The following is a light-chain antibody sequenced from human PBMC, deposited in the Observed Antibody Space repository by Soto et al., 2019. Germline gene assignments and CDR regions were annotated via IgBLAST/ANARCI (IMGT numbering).Light chain of an antibody. Sequence: EIVLTQSPGTLSLSPWEIATLSCRASQSVSSSYLAWYQQKPGQAPRLLIYGASSRATGIPDRFSGSGSGTDFTLTISRLEPEDFATYYCQQLNSYPITFGQGTRLEIK. V-gene: IGKV3-20*01. CDR1: QSVSSSY. J-gene: IGKJ5*01. CDR3: QQLNSYPIT. CDR2: GAS.